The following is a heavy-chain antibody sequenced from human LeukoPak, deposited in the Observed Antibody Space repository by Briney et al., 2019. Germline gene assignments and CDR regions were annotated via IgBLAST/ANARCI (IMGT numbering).Heavy chain of an antibody. V-gene: IGHV5-51*01. CDR3: ARRAYCGGDCYLDY. CDR1: GYSFSSYW. D-gene: IGHD2-21*02. Sequence: GESLKISCKGSGYSFSSYWIGWVRQMHGKGLEWMGMIYPGDSDTRYSPSFQGQVTISADKSISTAYLQWSSLKASDTAMYYCARRAYCGGDCYLDYWGQGTLVTVSS. J-gene: IGHJ4*02. CDR2: IYPGDSDT.